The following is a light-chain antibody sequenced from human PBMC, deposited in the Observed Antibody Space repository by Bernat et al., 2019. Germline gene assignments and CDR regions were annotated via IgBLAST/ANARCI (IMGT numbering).Light chain of an antibody. V-gene: IGLV2-14*03. CDR3: SSYTSSSTLV. J-gene: IGLJ3*02. CDR2: DVR. CDR1: SSDVGGYNY. Sequence: QSALTQPASVSGSPGQSITISCTGTSSDVGGYNYVSWYQQHPGRAPKLMIYDVRDRPSGISNLFSCSKSGNTASLTISGLLAEDEADYYCSSYTSSSTLVFGGGTRLTVL.